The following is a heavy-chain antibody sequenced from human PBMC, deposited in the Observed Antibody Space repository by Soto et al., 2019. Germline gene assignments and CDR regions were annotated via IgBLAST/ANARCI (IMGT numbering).Heavy chain of an antibody. V-gene: IGHV4-31*03. CDR1: GGSISSGGYY. Sequence: QVQLQESGPGLVKPSQTLSLTCTVSGGSISSGGYYWSWIRQHPGKGLEWIGYIYYSGSTYYNPSLKSRVTISLDTSKNQFSLKLSSVTAADTAVYYCARVPNSYGSGSYLNWFDPWGQGTLVTVSS. J-gene: IGHJ5*02. CDR3: ARVPNSYGSGSYLNWFDP. D-gene: IGHD3-10*01. CDR2: IYYSGST.